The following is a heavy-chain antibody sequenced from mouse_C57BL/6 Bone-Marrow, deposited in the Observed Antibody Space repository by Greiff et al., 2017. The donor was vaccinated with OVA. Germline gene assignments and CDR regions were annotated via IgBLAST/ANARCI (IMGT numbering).Heavy chain of an antibody. CDR1: GYTFTSYW. CDR3: ARRYYGSHFDY. J-gene: IGHJ2*01. CDR2: INPSSGYT. D-gene: IGHD1-1*01. Sequence: VQRVESGAELAKPGASVKLSCKASGYTFTSYWMHWVKQRPGQGLEWIGYINPSSGYTKYNQKFKDKATLTADKSSSTAYMQLSSLTYEDSAVYYCARRYYGSHFDYWGQGTTLTVSS. V-gene: IGHV1-7*01.